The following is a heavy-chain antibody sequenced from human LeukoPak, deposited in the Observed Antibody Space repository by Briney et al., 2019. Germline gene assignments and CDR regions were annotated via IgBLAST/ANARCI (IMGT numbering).Heavy chain of an antibody. CDR3: ARDLLSYYDSSGYHEGY. CDR1: GYTFTSYY. J-gene: IGHJ4*02. V-gene: IGHV1-46*01. CDR2: INPSGGST. D-gene: IGHD3-22*01. Sequence: ASVKVSCKASGYTFTSYYMHWVRQAPGQGLEWMGIINPSGGSTSYAQKFQGRVTMTRDTSTSTVYMELSSLRSEDTAVYYCARDLLSYYDSSGYHEGYWGQGTLVTVSS.